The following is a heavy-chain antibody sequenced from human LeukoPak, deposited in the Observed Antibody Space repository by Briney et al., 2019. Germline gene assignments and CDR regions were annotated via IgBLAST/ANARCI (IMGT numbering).Heavy chain of an antibody. CDR3: ARTRENDYGDYYFGY. J-gene: IGHJ4*02. Sequence: GGSLRLSCAASGFTFSDYYMSWIRQAPGKGLEWVSYISSSGSTIYYADSVKGRFTIFRDNSKNTLYLQMNSLRAEDTAVYYCARTRENDYGDYYFGYWGQGTLVTVSS. D-gene: IGHD4-17*01. V-gene: IGHV3-11*01. CDR2: ISSSGSTI. CDR1: GFTFSDYY.